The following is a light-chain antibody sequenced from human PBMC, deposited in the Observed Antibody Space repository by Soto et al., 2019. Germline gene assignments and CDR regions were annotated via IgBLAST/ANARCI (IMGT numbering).Light chain of an antibody. CDR2: AVS. CDR1: QTISSY. J-gene: IGKJ3*01. Sequence: DIEMTQSPSSLSASVGDRVTITCRASQTISSYLNWYHQKPGKAPKLLIYAVSNLQSGVPSRFSGSGSGTDFTLTISSLQPEDFATYYCQQNYNPPLTFCPGTKVDIK. V-gene: IGKV1-39*01. CDR3: QQNYNPPLT.